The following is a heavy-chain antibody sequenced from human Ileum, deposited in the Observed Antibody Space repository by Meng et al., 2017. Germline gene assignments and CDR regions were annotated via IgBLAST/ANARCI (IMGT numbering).Heavy chain of an antibody. D-gene: IGHD4-17*01. V-gene: IGHV4-4*02. CDR2: IHHSGTT. CDR1: GASISTSNL. CDR3: ARHDYGDPTAAFDY. J-gene: IGHJ4*02. Sequence: QVRLQESGPGLVKPSGTLSLTCAVPGASISTSNLWNWVRQPPGKGLEWIGEIHHSGTTNYNPSLKSRVTISLDKSKNQFSLELRSVTAADTAVYYCARHDYGDPTAAFDYWGQGTLVTVSS.